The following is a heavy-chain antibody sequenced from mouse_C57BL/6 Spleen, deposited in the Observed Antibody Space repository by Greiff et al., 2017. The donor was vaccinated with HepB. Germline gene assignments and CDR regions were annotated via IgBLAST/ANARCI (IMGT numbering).Heavy chain of an antibody. D-gene: IGHD2-3*01. J-gene: IGHJ2*01. CDR3: ARGGYYYFDY. CDR1: GFTFSDYY. CDR2: ISNGGGST. V-gene: IGHV5-12*01. Sequence: DVQLQESGGGLVQPGGSLKLSCAASGFTFSDYYMYWVRQTPEKRLEWVAYISNGGGSTYYPDTVKGRFTISRDNAKNTLYLQMSRLKSEDTAMYYCARGGYYYFDYWGQGTTLTVSS.